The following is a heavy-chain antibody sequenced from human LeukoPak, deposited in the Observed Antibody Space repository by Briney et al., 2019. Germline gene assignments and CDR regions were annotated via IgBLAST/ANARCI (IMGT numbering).Heavy chain of an antibody. D-gene: IGHD1-26*01. Sequence: GGSLRLSCAASGFTFSSYAMSWVRQAPGKGLEWVANIKQDGSEKYYVDSVKGRFTISRDNTKNSLYLQMNSLRAEDTAVYYCARDGGYSGSYFDYWGQGTLVTVSS. CDR1: GFTFSSYA. CDR3: ARDGGYSGSYFDY. CDR2: IKQDGSEK. J-gene: IGHJ4*02. V-gene: IGHV3-7*01.